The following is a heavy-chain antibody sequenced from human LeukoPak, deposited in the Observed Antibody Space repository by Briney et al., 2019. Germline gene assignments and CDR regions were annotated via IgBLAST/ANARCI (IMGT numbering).Heavy chain of an antibody. CDR3: ARTRGYAFDI. CDR2: IYSGGST. Sequence: GGSLRLSCAASGFTVSSNYMSWVRQAPGKGLEWVSAIYSGGSTYYADSVKGRFTISRDNSKNTLYLQMNTVRAEDTAVYFCARTRGYAFDIWGHGTMVTVSS. J-gene: IGHJ3*02. V-gene: IGHV3-53*01. CDR1: GFTVSSNY.